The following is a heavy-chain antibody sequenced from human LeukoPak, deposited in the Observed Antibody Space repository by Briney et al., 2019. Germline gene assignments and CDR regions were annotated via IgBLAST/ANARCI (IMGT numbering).Heavy chain of an antibody. Sequence: SETLSLTCTVSGGSISSGGYYWSWIRQHPGKGLEWIGYIYYSGSTYYNPSLKSRVTISVDTSKNQFSLKLSSVTAADTAVYYCARELRSLPDYWGQGTLVTASS. CDR3: ARELRSLPDY. CDR1: GGSISSGGYY. CDR2: IYYSGST. D-gene: IGHD2-15*01. J-gene: IGHJ4*02. V-gene: IGHV4-31*03.